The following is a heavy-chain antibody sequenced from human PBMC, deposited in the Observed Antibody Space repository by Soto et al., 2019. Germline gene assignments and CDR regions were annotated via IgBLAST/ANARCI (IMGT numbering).Heavy chain of an antibody. D-gene: IGHD2-2*01. Sequence: GASVKVSCKASGYTFTSYGISWVRQAPGQGLEWMGWISAYNGNTNYAQKLQGRVTMTTDTSTSTAYMELRSLRSDDTAVYYCARNLLPDIVVVPADDYYYYYGMDVWGQGTTVTVSS. CDR1: GYTFTSYG. CDR3: ARNLLPDIVVVPADDYYYYYGMDV. V-gene: IGHV1-18*01. CDR2: ISAYNGNT. J-gene: IGHJ6*02.